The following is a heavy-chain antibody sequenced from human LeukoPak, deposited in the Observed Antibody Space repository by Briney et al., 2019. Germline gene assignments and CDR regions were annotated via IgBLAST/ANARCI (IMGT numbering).Heavy chain of an antibody. J-gene: IGHJ4*02. CDR2: IKQDGSEK. CDR1: GFTFSSYW. Sequence: GGSLRLSCAASGFTFSSYWMSWVRQAPGKGLEWVANIKQDGSEKYYVDSVKGRFTTSRDNAKNSLYLQMNSLRAEDTAVYYCARDLVGSGSYAFDYWGQGTLVTVSS. D-gene: IGHD3-10*01. CDR3: ARDLVGSGSYAFDY. V-gene: IGHV3-7*01.